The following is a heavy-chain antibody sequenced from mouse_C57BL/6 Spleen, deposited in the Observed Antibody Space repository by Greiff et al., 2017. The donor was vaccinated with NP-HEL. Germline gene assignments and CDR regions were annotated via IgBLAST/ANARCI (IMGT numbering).Heavy chain of an antibody. CDR3: ARPIYYDYDWYFDV. CDR1: GYAFSSYW. CDR2: IYPGDGDT. J-gene: IGHJ1*03. Sequence: QVQLKQSGAELVKPGASVKISCKASGYAFSSYWMNWVKQRPGKGLEWIGQIYPGDGDTNYNGKFKGKATLTADKSSSTAYMQLSSLTSEGSAVYFCARPIYYDYDWYFDVWGTGTTVTVSS. D-gene: IGHD2-4*01. V-gene: IGHV1-80*01.